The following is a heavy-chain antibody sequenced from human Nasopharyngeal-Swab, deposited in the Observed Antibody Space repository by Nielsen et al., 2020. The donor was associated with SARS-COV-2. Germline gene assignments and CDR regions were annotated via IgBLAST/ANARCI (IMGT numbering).Heavy chain of an antibody. CDR1: GFTFSSYS. V-gene: IGHV3-23*01. J-gene: IGHJ4*02. CDR3: AKDLDSGYDWGYFDY. Sequence: GGSLRLSCAASGFTFSSYSMNWVRQAPGKGLEWVSAISGSGGGTYYADSVKGRFTISRDNSKNTLYLQMNSLRAEDTAVYYCAKDLDSGYDWGYFDYWGQGTLVTVSS. D-gene: IGHD5-12*01. CDR2: ISGSGGGT.